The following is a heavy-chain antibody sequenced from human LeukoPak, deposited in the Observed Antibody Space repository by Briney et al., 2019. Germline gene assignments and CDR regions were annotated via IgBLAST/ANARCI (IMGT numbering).Heavy chain of an antibody. J-gene: IGHJ4*02. CDR3: ARADSSSWRGPD. Sequence: PGGSMRLSCAASGFTFSSYSMNWVRQAPGKGLEWVSYISSSSSTIYYADSVKGRFTISRDNAKNSLYLQMNSLRAEDTAVYYCARADSSSWRGPDWGQGTLVTVSS. CDR2: ISSSSSTI. D-gene: IGHD6-13*01. CDR1: GFTFSSYS. V-gene: IGHV3-48*01.